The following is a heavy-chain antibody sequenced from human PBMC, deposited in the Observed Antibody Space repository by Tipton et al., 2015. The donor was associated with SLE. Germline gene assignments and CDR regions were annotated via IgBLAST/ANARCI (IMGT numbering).Heavy chain of an antibody. J-gene: IGHJ4*02. Sequence: TLSLTCAVYGESFSGYSWSWIRQPPGKGLVWIGEINHTGNSNYNPSLKSRVTISMEMSKGRFSLELSSVTAADTAVYYCARVGGRDGYNFPDYWGQGTLVTVSS. V-gene: IGHV4-34*01. CDR2: INHTGNS. CDR1: GESFSGYS. D-gene: IGHD5-24*01. CDR3: ARVGGRDGYNFPDY.